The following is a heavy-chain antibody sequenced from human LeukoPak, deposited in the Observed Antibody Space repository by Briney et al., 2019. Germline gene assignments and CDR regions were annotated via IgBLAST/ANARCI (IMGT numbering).Heavy chain of an antibody. CDR2: IYYSGST. Sequence: SQTLSLTCTVSGDSISSGGYYWSWIRQHPGKGLEWIGYIYYSGSTYYNPSLKSRVTISVGTSKNQFSLKLSSVTAADTAVYYCARGSFDYFDYWGQGTLVTVSS. J-gene: IGHJ4*02. CDR3: ARGSFDYFDY. CDR1: GDSISSGGYY. V-gene: IGHV4-31*03.